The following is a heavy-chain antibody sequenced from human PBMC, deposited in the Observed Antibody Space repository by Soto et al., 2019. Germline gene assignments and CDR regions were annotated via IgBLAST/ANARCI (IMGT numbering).Heavy chain of an antibody. J-gene: IGHJ4*02. CDR2: GY. V-gene: IGHV2-5*01. CDR3: TLRDDSSRGPIY. CDR1: GFSLSTRGKT. Sequence: GSGPTLVNPTQTLTLTWTVSGFSLSTRGKTLGWIRQPPGEAPEWLALGYQYSPSLQSRLTFTKDTSKNHVVLTMTDMDPVDTATYYCTLRDDSSRGPIYWGQGILVTVSS. D-gene: IGHD3-22*01.